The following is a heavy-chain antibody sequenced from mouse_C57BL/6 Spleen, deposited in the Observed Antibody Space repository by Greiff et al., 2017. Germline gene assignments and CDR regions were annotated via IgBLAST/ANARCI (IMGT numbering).Heavy chain of an antibody. CDR3: AIVGLQYYYAMDY. CDR1: GYSITSGYY. Sequence: EVKLMEPGPGLVKPSQSLSLTCSVTGYSITSGYYWNWIRQIPGNKLEWMGNISYDGSNNYNPSLKNRISITRDTSKNQFFMKLNSVTTEDTATYSCAIVGLQYYYAMDYWGQGTSVTVSS. J-gene: IGHJ4*01. V-gene: IGHV3-6*01. CDR2: ISYDGSN. D-gene: IGHD3-1*01.